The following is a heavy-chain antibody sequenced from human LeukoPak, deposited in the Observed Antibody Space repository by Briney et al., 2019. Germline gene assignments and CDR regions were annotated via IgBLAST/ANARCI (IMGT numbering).Heavy chain of an antibody. CDR2: INHSGST. Sequence: PSETLSLTCAVYGGSFSGYYWSWIRQPPGKGLEWIGEINHSGSTNQNPSLKSRVTISVDTSKNQFSLKLSSVTAADTAIYYCARVTGYMIEDYFDYWGQGTLVTVSS. J-gene: IGHJ4*02. V-gene: IGHV4-34*01. D-gene: IGHD3-22*01. CDR3: ARVTGYMIEDYFDY. CDR1: GGSFSGYY.